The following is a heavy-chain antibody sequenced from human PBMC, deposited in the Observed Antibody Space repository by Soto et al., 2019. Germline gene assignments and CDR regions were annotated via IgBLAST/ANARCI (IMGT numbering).Heavy chain of an antibody. Sequence: SETLSLTCAVYGGSFSGYYWSWIRQPPGKGLEWIGEINHSGSTNYNPSLKSRVTISVDTSKNQFSLKLSSVTAADTAVYYCAVLGPSTMVTPSIDYWGQGTLVTVSS. D-gene: IGHD5-12*01. CDR3: AVLGPSTMVTPSIDY. J-gene: IGHJ4*02. CDR2: INHSGST. V-gene: IGHV4-34*01. CDR1: GGSFSGYY.